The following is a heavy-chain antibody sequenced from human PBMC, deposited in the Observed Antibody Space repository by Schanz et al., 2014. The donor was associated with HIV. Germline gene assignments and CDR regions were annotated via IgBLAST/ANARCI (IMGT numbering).Heavy chain of an antibody. CDR2: ISYDGVNK. J-gene: IGHJ6*02. CDR1: GFAFSNYA. D-gene: IGHD3-22*01. CDR3: AKDGNLYDSRYRGKGNYYHYYGMDV. V-gene: IGHV3-30*18. Sequence: VQLLESGGGLVQPGGSLRLSCAASGFAFSNYAMSWVRQAPGKGLEWVAVISYDGVNKHFADSVKGRFTISRDNSKNTLYLQVKRLRTEDTAVYFCAKDGNLYDSRYRGKGNYYHYYGMDVWGQGTTVTVS.